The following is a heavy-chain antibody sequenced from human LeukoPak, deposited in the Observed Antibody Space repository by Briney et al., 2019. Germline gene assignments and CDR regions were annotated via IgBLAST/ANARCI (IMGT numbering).Heavy chain of an antibody. V-gene: IGHV1-69*05. CDR3: SRYPRRSSNPSGNSST. D-gene: IGHD3-22*01. CDR2: IIPFFGRK. J-gene: IGHJ4*02. Sequence: SVKVSCRASGGTFSNGAINWVRPAPGQGLEWMGGIIPFFGRKNYAQKYQGRLTFSTDESTSTAYMELSSLRFGDTAFYYCSRYPRRSSNPSGNSSTWGQGTLVTVSS. CDR1: GGTFSNGA.